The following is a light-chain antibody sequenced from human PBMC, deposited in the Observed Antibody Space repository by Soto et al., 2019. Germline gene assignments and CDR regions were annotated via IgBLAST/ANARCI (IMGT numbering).Light chain of an antibody. CDR2: EGT. V-gene: IGLV2-23*01. J-gene: IGLJ1*01. Sequence: QPVLTQPAYVSGSPGQSVTISCSGTASDVGGYNLVSWYQQHTAKAPKLLIYEGTQRPSGVSSRFSGSKSGNTASLTISGLQAEDEADYYCCSYASSSSYVFGTGTKVTVL. CDR3: CSYASSSSYV. CDR1: ASDVGGYNL.